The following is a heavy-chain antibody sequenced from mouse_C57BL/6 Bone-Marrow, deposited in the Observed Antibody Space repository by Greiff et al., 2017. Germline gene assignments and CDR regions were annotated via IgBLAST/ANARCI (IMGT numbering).Heavy chain of an antibody. J-gene: IGHJ2*01. V-gene: IGHV1-76*01. Sequence: QVQLQQSGAELVRPGASVKLSCKASGYTFTDYYINWVKQRPGQGLGWIARIYPGSGNTYYNEKFKGKATLTAEKSSSTAYMQLRSLTSEDSAVYFCARWGSFDYWGQGTTLTVSS. CDR1: GYTFTDYY. CDR3: ARWGSFDY. CDR2: IYPGSGNT.